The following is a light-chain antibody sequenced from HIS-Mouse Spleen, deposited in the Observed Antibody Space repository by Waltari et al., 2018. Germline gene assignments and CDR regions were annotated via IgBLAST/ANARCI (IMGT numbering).Light chain of an antibody. Sequence: SYELTQPPSEPVSPGQTARITCSGDALPTKYANWYQQKSGQAPVLVIYEDSKRPSGIPERFSGSSSGTIATLTISGAQVEDEADYYCYSTDSSGNHRVFGGGTKLTVL. CDR3: YSTDSSGNHRV. V-gene: IGLV3-10*01. J-gene: IGLJ2*01. CDR2: EDS. CDR1: ALPTKY.